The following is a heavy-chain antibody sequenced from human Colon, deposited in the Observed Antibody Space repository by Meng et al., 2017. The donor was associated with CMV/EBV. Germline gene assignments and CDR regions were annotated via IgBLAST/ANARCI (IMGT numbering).Heavy chain of an antibody. CDR1: GYTFTGYY. CDR2: INPNSGGT. J-gene: IGHJ4*02. Sequence: ASVKVSCKASGYTFTGYYMHWVRQAPGQGLEWMGWINPNSGGTNYAQKFRGRVTMTRDTSISTAYMELSRLRSDDTAVYYCARDKYYYDSSGYPTEYYFDYWGQGTLVTVSS. CDR3: ARDKYYYDSSGYPTEYYFDY. V-gene: IGHV1-2*02. D-gene: IGHD3-22*01.